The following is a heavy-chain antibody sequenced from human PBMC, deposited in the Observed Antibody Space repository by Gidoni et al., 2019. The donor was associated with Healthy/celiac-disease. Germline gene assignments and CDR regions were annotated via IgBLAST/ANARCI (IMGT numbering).Heavy chain of an antibody. CDR3: AREGVGDSAYYFDY. CDR1: GGSISSYY. V-gene: IGHV4-59*01. Sequence: VQLQESGPGLVKPSETLSLTCTVSGGSISSYYWSWIRQPPGKGLEWIGYIYYSGSTNYNPSLKSRVTISVDTSKNQFSLKLSSVTAADTAVYYWAREGVGDSAYYFDYWGQGTLVTVSS. CDR2: IYYSGST. J-gene: IGHJ4*02. D-gene: IGHD4-17*01.